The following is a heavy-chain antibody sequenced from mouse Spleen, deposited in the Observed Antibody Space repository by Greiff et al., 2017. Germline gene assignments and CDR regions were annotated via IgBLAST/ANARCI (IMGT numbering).Heavy chain of an antibody. D-gene: IGHD1-1*01. Sequence: QVQLQQSGAELVKPGASVKISCKASGYAFSSYWMNWVKQRPGKGLEWIGQIYPGDGDTNYNGKFKGKATLTADKSSSTAYMQLSSLTSEDSAVYFCARERYYYGSSHWYFDVWGAGTTVTVSS. CDR3: ARERYYYGSSHWYFDV. V-gene: IGHV1-80*01. CDR2: IYPGDGDT. CDR1: GYAFSSYW. J-gene: IGHJ1*01.